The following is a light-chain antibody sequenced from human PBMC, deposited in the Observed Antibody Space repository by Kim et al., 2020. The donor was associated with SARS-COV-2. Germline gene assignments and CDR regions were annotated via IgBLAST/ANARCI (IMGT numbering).Light chain of an antibody. CDR3: NSRDTSGYRV. Sequence: SSELTQDPAVSVALGQTVRITCQGDSLRSYYASWYQQKPGQAPVLVIYGKNNRPSGIPDRFSGSSSGNTASLTITGAQAEDEADYYCNSRDTSGYRVFVG. V-gene: IGLV3-19*01. CDR1: SLRSYY. CDR2: GKN. J-gene: IGLJ3*02.